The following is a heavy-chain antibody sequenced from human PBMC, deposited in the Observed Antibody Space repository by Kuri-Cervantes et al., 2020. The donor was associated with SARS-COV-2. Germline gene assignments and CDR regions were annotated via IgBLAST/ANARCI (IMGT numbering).Heavy chain of an antibody. CDR3: ATGGYYDILTDFDY. D-gene: IGHD3-9*01. V-gene: IGHV3-33*01. Sequence: GESLKISCAASGFTFSSYGMHWVRQAPGKGLEWVAVIWDEGSEIFYADSVKGRFTISRDNSKNTLFLQMNSLRTEDTAVYYCATGGYYDILTDFDYWGQGTLVTVSS. J-gene: IGHJ4*02. CDR2: IWDEGSEI. CDR1: GFTFSSYG.